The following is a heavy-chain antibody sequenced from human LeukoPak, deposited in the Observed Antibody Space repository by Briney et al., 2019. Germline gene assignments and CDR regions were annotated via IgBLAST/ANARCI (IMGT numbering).Heavy chain of an antibody. J-gene: IGHJ3*02. CDR2: INPSGGST. CDR3: ARPIRVGATIKLGGYAFDI. Sequence: GASVKVSCKASGYTFTSYYMHWVRQAPGQGLEWMGIINPSGGSTSYAQKFQGRVTMTRDTSTSTVYMELSSLRSEDTAVYYCARPIRVGATIKLGGYAFDIWGQGTMVTVSS. D-gene: IGHD1-26*01. V-gene: IGHV1-46*01. CDR1: GYTFTSYY.